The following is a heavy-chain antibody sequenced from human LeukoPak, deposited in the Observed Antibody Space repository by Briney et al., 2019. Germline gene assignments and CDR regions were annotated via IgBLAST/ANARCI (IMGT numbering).Heavy chain of an antibody. V-gene: IGHV4-34*01. CDR2: INHSGST. J-gene: IGHJ1*01. Sequence: SETLSLTCAVYGGSFSGYYWSWIRQPPGKGLEWIGEINHSGSTNYNPSLKSRVTISVDTSKNQFSLKLSSVTAADTAVYYCARDRETRSGWSIECFQHWGQGTLVTVSS. CDR3: ARDRETRSGWSIECFQH. CDR1: GGSFSGYY. D-gene: IGHD6-19*01.